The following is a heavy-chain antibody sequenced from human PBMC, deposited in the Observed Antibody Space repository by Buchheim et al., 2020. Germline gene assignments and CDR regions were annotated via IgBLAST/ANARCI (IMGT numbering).Heavy chain of an antibody. CDR2: IDPSDSYT. V-gene: IGHV5-10-1*01. D-gene: IGHD2-2*02. CDR1: GYSFTSYW. J-gene: IGHJ6*03. CDR3: ARQADIVVVPAAIRGDYYYYYMDV. Sequence: EVQLVQSGAEVKKPGESLRISCKGSGYSFTSYWISWVRQMPGKGLEWMGRIDPSDSYTNYSPSFQGHVTISADKSISTAYLQWSSLKASDTAMYYCARQADIVVVPAAIRGDYYYYYMDVWGKGTT.